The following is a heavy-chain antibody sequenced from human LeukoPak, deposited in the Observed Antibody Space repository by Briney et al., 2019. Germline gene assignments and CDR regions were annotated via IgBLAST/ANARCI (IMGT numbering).Heavy chain of an antibody. Sequence: ASVKVSCKASGYTFTGYYMHWVRQAPGQGLEWMGWINPNSGGTNYAQRFQGRVTMTRDTSISTAYMELSRLRSDDTAVYYCARSLLWFGESYCFDYWGQGTLVTVSS. D-gene: IGHD3-10*01. V-gene: IGHV1-2*02. CDR2: INPNSGGT. J-gene: IGHJ4*02. CDR1: GYTFTGYY. CDR3: ARSLLWFGESYCFDY.